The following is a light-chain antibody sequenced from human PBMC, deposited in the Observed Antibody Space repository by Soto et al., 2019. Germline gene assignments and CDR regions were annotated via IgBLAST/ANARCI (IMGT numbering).Light chain of an antibody. V-gene: IGKV3-15*01. CDR2: GAS. CDR3: QQYSDWPRT. J-gene: IGKJ1*01. CDR1: ESVRTS. Sequence: EIVLTQSPATLSVSPGERATLSCRASESVRTSLAWYQQKPGRSPSLLIYGASNRASGVPDRLGGSGSGTEFTLTINSLESGDFAIYYCQQYSDWPRTFGQGTKLEFK.